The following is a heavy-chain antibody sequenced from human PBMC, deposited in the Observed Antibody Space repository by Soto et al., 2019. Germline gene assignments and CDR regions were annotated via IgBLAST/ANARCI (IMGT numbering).Heavy chain of an antibody. V-gene: IGHV3-30*04. D-gene: IGHD3-10*01. CDR1: GFTFSTYA. Sequence: GGSLRLSCVVSGFTFSTYAMYWVRQAPGKGLEWVALISFDGSSEYYADSVKGRFTISRDNSKDTLYLQMNSLRAEDTAVFYCARSVRGVVNTGIDYWGQGTPGTVS. CDR3: ARSVRGVVNTGIDY. J-gene: IGHJ4*02. CDR2: ISFDGSSE.